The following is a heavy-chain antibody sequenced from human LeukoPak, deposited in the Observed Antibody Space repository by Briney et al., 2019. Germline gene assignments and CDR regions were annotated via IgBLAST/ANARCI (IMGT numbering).Heavy chain of an antibody. CDR2: IYSGGAT. V-gene: IGHV3-66*04. CDR3: ARLHYDVLTGPFDY. Sequence: GGSLRLSCAASGITVNTNYMSWVRQAPGKGLEWVSIIYSGGATFYADSVKGRFTISRESSKNTLWLQMNSLRVEDTAVYYCARLHYDVLTGPFDYWGQGTLVTVSS. CDR1: GITVNTNY. D-gene: IGHD3-9*01. J-gene: IGHJ4*02.